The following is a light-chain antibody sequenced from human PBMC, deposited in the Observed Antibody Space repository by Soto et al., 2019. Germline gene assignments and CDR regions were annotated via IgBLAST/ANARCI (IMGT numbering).Light chain of an antibody. CDR1: QSVSSN. Sequence: EIVMTQSPATLSVSPGERATLSCRASQSVSSNLAWYQQKPGQAPRLLIYGASTTATGIPVTFSGSGSGTEFILTISTLQSEDFAVYYCQHYNNWPPWTFGQGTKVEIK. V-gene: IGKV3-15*01. CDR3: QHYNNWPPWT. J-gene: IGKJ1*01. CDR2: GAS.